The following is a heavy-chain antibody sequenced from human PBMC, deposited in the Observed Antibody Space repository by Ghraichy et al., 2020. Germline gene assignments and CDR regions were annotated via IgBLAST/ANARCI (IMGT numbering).Heavy chain of an antibody. CDR2: IKSKADRYAT. CDR3: QNEFWNGQPFR. V-gene: IGHV3-73*01. J-gene: IGHJ4*02. CDR1: AFTFSGSA. D-gene: IGHD3-3*01. Sequence: GGSLRLSCSASAFTFSGSAIHWVRQPSGKGLEWVGRIKSKADRYATAYAASVTGRFTISRDDSKKTAYLQMNSLRTEDTAVYCCQNEFWNGQPFRWGPGTLVTVSS.